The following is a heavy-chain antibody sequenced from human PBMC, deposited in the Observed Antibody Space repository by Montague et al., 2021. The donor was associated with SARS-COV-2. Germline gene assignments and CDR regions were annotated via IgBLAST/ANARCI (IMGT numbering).Heavy chain of an antibody. CDR1: GFTFSSYA. V-gene: IGHV3-64*01. J-gene: IGHJ6*02. CDR2: ISSNGGST. CDR3: ARGAHVLLRFGESYYYYGMDV. Sequence: SLRLSCAASGFTFSSYAMHWVRQAPGKGLEYVSAISSNGGSTYYANSVKGRFTISRDNSKNTLYLQMGSLRAEDMAVYYCARGAHVLLRFGESYYYYGMDVWGQGTTVTVSS. D-gene: IGHD3-10*01.